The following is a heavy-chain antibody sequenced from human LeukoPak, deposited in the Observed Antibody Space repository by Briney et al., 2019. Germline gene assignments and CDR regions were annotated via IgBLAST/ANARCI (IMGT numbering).Heavy chain of an antibody. CDR1: GGSISSHY. J-gene: IGHJ6*03. Sequence: SETLSLTCTVSGGSISSHYWSWIRQPPGKGLEWIGYIYYSGSTNYNPSLKSRVTISVDTSKNQFSLKLSSVTAADTAVYYCARDRGERADFWSGYQPRDYYYYMDVWGKGTTVTVSS. D-gene: IGHD3-3*01. CDR2: IYYSGST. CDR3: ARDRGERADFWSGYQPRDYYYYMDV. V-gene: IGHV4-59*11.